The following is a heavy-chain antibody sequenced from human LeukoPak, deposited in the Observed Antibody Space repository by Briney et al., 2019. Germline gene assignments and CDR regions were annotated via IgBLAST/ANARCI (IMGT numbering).Heavy chain of an antibody. D-gene: IGHD1-26*01. CDR2: MNPNGGNT. Sequence: ASVKVSCKASGYTFTSYDINWVRQAPGQGLEWMGLMNPNGGNTGYAQKFQGRVTITRNTSISTAYMALSSLRSEDTAVYYCARGTHGGIVGATDFDYWGQGTPVTVSS. CDR3: ARGTHGGIVGATDFDY. CDR1: GYTFTSYD. J-gene: IGHJ4*02. V-gene: IGHV1-8*03.